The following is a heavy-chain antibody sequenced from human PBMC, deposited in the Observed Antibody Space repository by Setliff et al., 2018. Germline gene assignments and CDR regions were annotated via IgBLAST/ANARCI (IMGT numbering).Heavy chain of an antibody. D-gene: IGHD2-2*03. J-gene: IGHJ5*02. CDR2: IIPIFGTA. CDR3: ARGWVGWRSSFEP. V-gene: IGHV1-69*08. Sequence: SVKVSCKASGGTFSIYTISWVRQAPGQGLEWMGRIIPIFGTANYAQKFQGRVTITADKSTSTAYMELRSLRSDDTAVYYCARGWVGWRSSFEPWGQGTLVTVSS. CDR1: GGTFSIYT.